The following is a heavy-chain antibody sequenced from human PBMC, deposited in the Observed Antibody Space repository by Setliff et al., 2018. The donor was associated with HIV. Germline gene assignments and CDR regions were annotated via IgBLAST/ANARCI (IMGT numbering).Heavy chain of an antibody. CDR1: GYTFTSYG. D-gene: IGHD6-19*01. V-gene: IGHV1-18*01. CDR2: ISAYNGNI. CDR3: ARAEAVAHLYP. Sequence: ASVKVSCKASGYTFTSYGISWVRQAPGRGLEWMGWISAYNGNINYAQKVQGRVTMTTDTSTSTAYMELRSLRSDDTAVYYCARAEAVAHLYPWGQGTLVTVSS. J-gene: IGHJ5*02.